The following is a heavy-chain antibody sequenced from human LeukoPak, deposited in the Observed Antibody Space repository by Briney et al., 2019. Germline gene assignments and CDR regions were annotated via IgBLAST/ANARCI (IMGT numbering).Heavy chain of an antibody. CDR3: ASYPRSIPTPPFDY. V-gene: IGHV1-2*02. J-gene: IGHJ4*02. Sequence: EASVKVSCKASGYTFTAQYMHWVRQAPGQGLEWMGWINPNNGDTKYAQSFLSRVTMTRDTSTTTAYMELSSLRSDDAAVYFCASYPRSIPTPPFDYWGQGTLVTVSS. CDR1: GYTFTAQY. D-gene: IGHD2-21*01. CDR2: INPNNGDT.